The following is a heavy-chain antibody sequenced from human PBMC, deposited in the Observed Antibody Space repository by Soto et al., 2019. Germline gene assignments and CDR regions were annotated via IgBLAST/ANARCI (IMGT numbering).Heavy chain of an antibody. D-gene: IGHD2-15*01. J-gene: IGHJ5*02. Sequence: TLSLTCTVSGGSISGYYWSWIRQPPGKALEWLARIDWDDDKYYSTSLKTRLTISKDTSKNQVVLKMTNMDPVDTATYYCVRGGTYNWFDPWGQGTLVTVSS. V-gene: IGHV2-70*11. CDR1: GGSISGYY. CDR3: VRGGTYNWFDP. CDR2: IDWDDDK.